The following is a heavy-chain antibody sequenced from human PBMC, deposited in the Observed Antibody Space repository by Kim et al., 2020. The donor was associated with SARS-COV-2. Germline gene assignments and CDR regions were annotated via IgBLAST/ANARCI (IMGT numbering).Heavy chain of an antibody. CDR2: T. J-gene: IGHJ4*02. CDR3: AKRWVAASLDY. D-gene: IGHD2-15*01. Sequence: THFEDSVKGRFTISRDNSKNTLFPQMDSLRAEDTAVYHCAKRWVAASLDYWGQGTLVTVSS. V-gene: IGHV3-NL1*01.